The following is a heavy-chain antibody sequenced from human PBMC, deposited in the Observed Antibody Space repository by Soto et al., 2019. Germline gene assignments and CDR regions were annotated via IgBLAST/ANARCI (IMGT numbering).Heavy chain of an antibody. Sequence: ASVKVSCKASGYTFTSYGISWVRQAPGQGLEWMGWISAYNGNTNYAQKLQGRVTMTTDTSTGTAYMELRSLRSDDTAVYYCARGPNIVVVPAAITAWVDYWGQGTLVTVSS. J-gene: IGHJ4*02. V-gene: IGHV1-18*01. CDR3: ARGPNIVVVPAAITAWVDY. D-gene: IGHD2-2*01. CDR2: ISAYNGNT. CDR1: GYTFTSYG.